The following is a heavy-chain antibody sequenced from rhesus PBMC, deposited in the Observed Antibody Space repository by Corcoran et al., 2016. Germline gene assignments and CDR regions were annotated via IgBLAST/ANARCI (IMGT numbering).Heavy chain of an antibody. D-gene: IGHD2-15*01. Sequence: QVQLQESGPGLVTPSETLSLTCAVSGGSISDDSYWSWIRPPPGKVLEWLGYIYGRVGGTNYNTSRKKRCTISIDTSKNQCSLKLSSGTAADTAVYYWARVCSSTYCSYWYFDLWGPGTPITISA. CDR3: ARVCSSTYCSYWYFDL. CDR2: IYGRVGGT. V-gene: IGHV4-106*01. J-gene: IGHJ2*01. CDR1: GGSISDDSY.